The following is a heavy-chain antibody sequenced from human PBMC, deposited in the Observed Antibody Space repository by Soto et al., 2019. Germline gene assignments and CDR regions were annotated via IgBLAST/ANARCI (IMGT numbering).Heavy chain of an antibody. V-gene: IGHV4-59*01. J-gene: IGHJ6*03. D-gene: IGHD1-1*01. CDR1: GVSISRYY. CDR2: IYYSGST. CDR3: ASTGTVKNYYYYYYMDV. Sequence: PSETLSLTCTVSGVSISRYYWTWLRQPPGKGLEWIGYIYYSGSTNYNPSLKSRVTISVDTSKNQFSLKLSSVTAADTAVYYCASTGTVKNYYYYYYMDVWGKGTTVTVSS.